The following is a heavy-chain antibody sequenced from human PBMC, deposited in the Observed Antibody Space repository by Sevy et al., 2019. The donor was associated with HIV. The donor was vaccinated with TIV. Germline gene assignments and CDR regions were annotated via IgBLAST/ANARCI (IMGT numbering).Heavy chain of an antibody. CDR3: ARRFNIVGATHFDY. CDR2: ISSSSSTI. J-gene: IGHJ4*02. V-gene: IGHV3-48*02. Sequence: GGSLRLSCAASGFTFSSYTMNWVRQAPGKGLEWVSYISSSSSTIYYADSVKGGFTISSDNAKNSLYLQMNSLRDEDTAVYFCARRFNIVGATHFDYWGQGTLVTVSS. D-gene: IGHD1-26*01. CDR1: GFTFSSYT.